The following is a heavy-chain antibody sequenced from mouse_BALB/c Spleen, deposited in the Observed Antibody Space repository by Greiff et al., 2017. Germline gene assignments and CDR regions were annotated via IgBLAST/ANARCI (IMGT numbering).Heavy chain of an antibody. CDR2: ISYSGST. CDR3: ARDYGYDEGYWYFDV. J-gene: IGHJ1*01. CDR1: GYSITSDYA. D-gene: IGHD2-2*01. Sequence: VQLQQSGPGLVTPSQSLSLTCTVTGYSITSDYAWNWIRQFPGNKLEWMGYISYSGSTSYNPSLKSRISITRDTSKNQFFLQLNSVTTEDTATYYCARDYGYDEGYWYFDVWGAGTTVTVAS. V-gene: IGHV3-2*02.